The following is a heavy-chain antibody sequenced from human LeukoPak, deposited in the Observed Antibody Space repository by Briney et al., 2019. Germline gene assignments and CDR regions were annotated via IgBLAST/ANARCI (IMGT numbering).Heavy chain of an antibody. D-gene: IGHD3-22*01. CDR1: GFTFDDYG. CDR3: ARDLYRIVVVPHYFDY. J-gene: IGHJ4*02. Sequence: GGSLRLSCAAFGFTFDDYGMSWVRQAPGKGLEWVSGINWNGGSTGYADSVKGRFTISRDNAKNSLYLQMNSLRAEDTAVYYCARDLYRIVVVPHYFDYWGQGTLVTVSP. V-gene: IGHV3-20*04. CDR2: INWNGGST.